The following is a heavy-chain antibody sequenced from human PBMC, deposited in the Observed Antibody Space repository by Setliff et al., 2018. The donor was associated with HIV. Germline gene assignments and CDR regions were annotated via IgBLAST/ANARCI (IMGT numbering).Heavy chain of an antibody. D-gene: IGHD3-22*01. CDR1: GFTFSNAW. Sequence: LRLSCAASGFTFSNAWMSWVRQAPGKGLEWVGRIKSKTDGGTTDYAAPVKGRFTISRDDSKNTLYLQMDSLKTEDTAVCYCTSRYYYDSFLESGWGQGTLVTVSS. J-gene: IGHJ4*02. V-gene: IGHV3-15*01. CDR3: TSRYYYDSFLESG. CDR2: IKSKTDGGTT.